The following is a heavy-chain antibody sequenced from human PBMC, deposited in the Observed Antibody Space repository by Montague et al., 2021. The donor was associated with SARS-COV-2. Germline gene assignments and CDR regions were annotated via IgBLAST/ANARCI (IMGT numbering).Heavy chain of an antibody. D-gene: IGHD3-10*01. J-gene: IGHJ4*02. V-gene: IGHV4-34*01. CDR2: IYYSGGT. CDR1: GGSFSDYK. Sequence: SETLSLTCAVYGGSFSDYKWTWIRQPPGKGLEWIGSIYYSGGTYYNPSLKSRVTISVDTSKNQFSLKLSSVTAADTAVYYCARREDYYGSGSYPNWGQGTLVTVSS. CDR3: ARREDYYGSGSYPN.